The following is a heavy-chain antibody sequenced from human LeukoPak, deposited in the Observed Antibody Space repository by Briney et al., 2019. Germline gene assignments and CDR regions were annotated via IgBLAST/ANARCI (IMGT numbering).Heavy chain of an antibody. V-gene: IGHV4-34*01. CDR3: ARLSGTEDDYDGG. CDR1: GGSFSGYY. J-gene: IGHJ4*02. CDR2: INHSGST. D-gene: IGHD3-16*01. Sequence: SSETLSLTCAVYGGSFSGYYWSWIRQPPGKGLEWIGEINHSGSTTYNPSLKSRVTISVDTSKNQFSLKLSSVTAADTAVYYCARLSGTEDDYDGGWGQGTLVTVSS.